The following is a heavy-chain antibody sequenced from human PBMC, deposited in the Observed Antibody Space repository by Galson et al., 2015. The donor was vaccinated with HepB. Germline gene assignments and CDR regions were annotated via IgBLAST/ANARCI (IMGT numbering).Heavy chain of an antibody. D-gene: IGHD5/OR15-5a*01. CDR1: GFTFSSYA. V-gene: IGHV3-23*01. CDR2: IGDGGGST. Sequence: SLRLSCAASGFTFSSYAMGWVRQAPGKGLEWVSGIGDGGGSTYYADSVKGRFTISGDNSKNTLYLQMNSLRADDTAVYHCAKVPTSRLWYFDLWGRGTLVTVSS. CDR3: AKVPTSRLWYFDL. J-gene: IGHJ2*01.